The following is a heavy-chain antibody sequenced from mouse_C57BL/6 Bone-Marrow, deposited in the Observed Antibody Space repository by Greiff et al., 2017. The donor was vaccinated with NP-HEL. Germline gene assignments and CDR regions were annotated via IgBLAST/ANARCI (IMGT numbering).Heavy chain of an antibody. J-gene: IGHJ1*03. V-gene: IGHV1-18*01. Sequence: VQLQQSGPELVKPGASVKIPCKASGYTFTDYNMDWVKQSHGKSLEWIGDINPNNGGTIYNQKFKGKATLTVDKSSSTAYMELRSLTSEDTAVYYCARDPYYSNYGWYFDVWGTGTTVTVSS. CDR3: ARDPYYSNYGWYFDV. CDR1: GYTFTDYN. D-gene: IGHD2-5*01. CDR2: INPNNGGT.